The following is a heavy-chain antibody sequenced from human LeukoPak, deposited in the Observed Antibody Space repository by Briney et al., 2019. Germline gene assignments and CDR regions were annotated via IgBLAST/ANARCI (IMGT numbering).Heavy chain of an antibody. CDR1: GFTFSSYS. CDR2: ISSSSSYI. CDR3: ARDREMTTFDY. J-gene: IGHJ4*02. Sequence: GGSLRLSCAAPGFTFSSYSMNWVRQAPGKGLEWVSSISSSSSYIYYADSVKGRFTISRDNAKNSLYLQMNSLRAEDTAVYYCARDREMTTFDYWGPGTLVTVSS. D-gene: IGHD4-11*01. V-gene: IGHV3-21*01.